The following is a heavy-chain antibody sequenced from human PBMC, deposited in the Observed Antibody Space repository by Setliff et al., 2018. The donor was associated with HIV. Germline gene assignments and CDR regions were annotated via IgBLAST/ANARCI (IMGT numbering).Heavy chain of an antibody. J-gene: IGHJ3*02. Sequence: GESLKISCQASGYSFTNYWIGWVRQMPGKGLEWIGKVYPGDSDARYGPSFRGHVTVSVDKSITTAFLEWRSLQASDTAIYYCAKQLVDDAFDIWGQGTVVTVSS. CDR2: VYPGDSDA. V-gene: IGHV5-51*01. CDR1: GYSFTNYW. CDR3: AKQLVDDAFDI. D-gene: IGHD2-8*02.